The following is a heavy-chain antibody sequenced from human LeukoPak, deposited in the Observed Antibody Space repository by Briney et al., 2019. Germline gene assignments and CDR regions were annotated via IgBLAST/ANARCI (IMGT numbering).Heavy chain of an antibody. Sequence: GGSLRLSCAASGFTFDDYGMSWVRQAPGKGLEWVAFIRYDGSTKYHADSVRGRFTISRDDSTDTLNLQMHSLRAEDTAVYYCAKAYHYGDYYYFMDVWGKGTTVIISS. V-gene: IGHV3-30*02. CDR3: AKAYHYGDYYYFMDV. CDR1: GFTFDDYG. D-gene: IGHD4-17*01. J-gene: IGHJ6*03. CDR2: IRYDGSTK.